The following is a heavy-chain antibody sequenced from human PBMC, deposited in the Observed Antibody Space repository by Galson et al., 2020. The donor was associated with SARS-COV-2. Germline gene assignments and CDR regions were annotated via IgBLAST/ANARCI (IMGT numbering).Heavy chain of an antibody. CDR3: ARNSIMITFGGVIADVVYYGMDV. V-gene: IGHV1-69*13. Sequence: SVKVSCKASGGTFSSYAISWVRQAPGQGLEWMGGIIPIFGTANYAQKFQGRVTITADESTSTAYMELSSLRSEDTAVYYCARNSIMITFGGVIADVVYYGMDVWGQGTTVTVSS. CDR2: IIPIFGTA. D-gene: IGHD3-16*02. J-gene: IGHJ6*02. CDR1: GGTFSSYA.